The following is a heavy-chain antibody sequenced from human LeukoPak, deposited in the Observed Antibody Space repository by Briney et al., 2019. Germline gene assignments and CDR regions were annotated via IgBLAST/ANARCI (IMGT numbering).Heavy chain of an antibody. Sequence: GESLKISFKASGXSFTSYWIGWVRQMPGKGLEWLGITYPGDSNTRYSPSFQGQVTISADKSISAAYLQWSSLKASDTATYFCARRSSLATPLFDFWGQGTLVTVSS. D-gene: IGHD4-23*01. CDR2: TYPGDSNT. J-gene: IGHJ4*02. CDR3: ARRSSLATPLFDF. V-gene: IGHV5-51*01. CDR1: GXSFTSYW.